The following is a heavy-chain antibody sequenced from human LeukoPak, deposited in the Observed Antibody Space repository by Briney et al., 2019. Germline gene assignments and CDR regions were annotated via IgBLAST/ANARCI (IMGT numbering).Heavy chain of an antibody. D-gene: IGHD3-22*01. CDR1: GGSISGYY. CDR2: IYYSGNT. V-gene: IGHV4-59*01. CDR3: ARSYYDSSGYYSRFDY. Sequence: PSETLSLTCTVSGGSISGYYWTWIRQPPGKGLEWIGYIYYSGNTNYNPSLKSRVTITIHTSKNQFSLRLSSVTAADAAVYYCARSYYDSSGYYSRFDYWGQGTLVTVSS. J-gene: IGHJ4*02.